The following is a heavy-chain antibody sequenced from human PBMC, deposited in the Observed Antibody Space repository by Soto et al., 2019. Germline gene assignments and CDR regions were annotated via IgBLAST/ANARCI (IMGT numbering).Heavy chain of an antibody. CDR2: ITHSGST. J-gene: IGHJ5*02. D-gene: IGHD4-17*01. CDR3: ARGVRSTVPTRGWFDP. CDR1: GGSFTGYY. Sequence: QVQLQQWGAGLLKPSETLSLTCAVYGGSFTGYYWSWIRQPPGKGLEWIGQITHSGSTNYNPSLKSRDTISLATATTQSSLKLSSVTAADTAVYYCARGVRSTVPTRGWFDPWGQGTLVTVSS. V-gene: IGHV4-34*02.